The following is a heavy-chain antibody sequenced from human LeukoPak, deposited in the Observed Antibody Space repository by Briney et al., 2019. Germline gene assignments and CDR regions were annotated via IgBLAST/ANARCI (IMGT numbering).Heavy chain of an antibody. CDR2: ISYDGSNK. CDR3: ARDLGAAAGTPYYFDY. V-gene: IGHV3-30-3*01. CDR1: GFTFSSYA. D-gene: IGHD6-13*01. Sequence: TGGSLRLSCAASGFTFSSYAMHWVRQAPGKGLEWVAVISYDGSNKYYADSVRGRFTISRDNSKNTLYLQMNSLRAEDTAVYYCARDLGAAAGTPYYFDYWGQGTLVTVSS. J-gene: IGHJ4*02.